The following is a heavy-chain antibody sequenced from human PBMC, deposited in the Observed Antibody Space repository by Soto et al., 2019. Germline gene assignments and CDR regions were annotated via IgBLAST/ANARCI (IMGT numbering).Heavy chain of an antibody. J-gene: IGHJ6*02. CDR1: GGSISSGDYY. D-gene: IGHD2-15*01. CDR2: IYYSGST. V-gene: IGHV4-30-4*01. CDR3: ARWVGCSGGSCYRYYGMDV. Sequence: QVQLQESGPGLVKPSQTLSLTCTVSGGSISSGDYYWSWIRQPPGKGLEWIGYIYYSGSTYYNPSLKSRVTISVDTSKNQFSLKLSSVTAADTAVYYCARWVGCSGGSCYRYYGMDVWGQGTTVTVSS.